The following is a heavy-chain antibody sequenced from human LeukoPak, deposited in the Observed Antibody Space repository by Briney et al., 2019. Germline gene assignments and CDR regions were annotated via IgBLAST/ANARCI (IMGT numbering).Heavy chain of an antibody. V-gene: IGHV3-7*03. Sequence: GGSLRLSCAASGFTFSSYWLTWVRQAPGKGLEWVANIQQDGSEKYYVDSVKGRFTISRDNAKNSLYLQMNSLRGDDTAVYYCARGPSDSSGYYYEGDAFDIWGQGTVVTVSS. D-gene: IGHD3-22*01. J-gene: IGHJ3*02. CDR1: GFTFSSYW. CDR2: IQQDGSEK. CDR3: ARGPSDSSGYYYEGDAFDI.